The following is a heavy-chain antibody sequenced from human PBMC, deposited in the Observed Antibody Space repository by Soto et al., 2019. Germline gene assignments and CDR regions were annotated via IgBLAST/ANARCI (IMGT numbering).Heavy chain of an antibody. CDR2: IIPIFGTA. CDR1: GGTFSSYA. D-gene: IGHD6-19*01. Sequence: SVKVSCKASGGTFSSYASSWVRQAPGQGLEWMGGIIPIFGTANYAQKFQGRVTITADESTSTAYMELSSLRSEDTAVYYCARARLYSSGWSPDDYWGQGTLVTVSS. V-gene: IGHV1-69*13. J-gene: IGHJ4*02. CDR3: ARARLYSSGWSPDDY.